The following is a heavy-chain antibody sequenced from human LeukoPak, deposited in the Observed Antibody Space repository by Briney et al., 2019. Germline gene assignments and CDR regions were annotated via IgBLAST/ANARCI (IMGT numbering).Heavy chain of an antibody. V-gene: IGHV4-59*08. CDR1: GGSISSYY. J-gene: IGHJ4*02. D-gene: IGHD6-19*01. CDR2: IYYSGST. Sequence: PSETLSLTCTVSGGSISSYYWSWIRQPPGKGLEWIGYIYYSGSTNYNPSLKSRVTISVDTSKNQFSLKLSSVTAADTAVYYCAGLRSQASGYSSGWYSGVDNWGQGTLVTVSS. CDR3: AGLRSQASGYSSGWYSGVDN.